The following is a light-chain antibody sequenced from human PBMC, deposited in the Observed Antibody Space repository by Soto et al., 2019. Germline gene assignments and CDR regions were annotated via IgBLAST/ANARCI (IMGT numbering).Light chain of an antibody. CDR1: SSDVGGYNS. CDR2: EVS. Sequence: QSALTQPASVSGSPGQSIAISCTGTSSDVGGYNSVSWYQQHPGKVPKLVIFEVSNRPSGVSNRFSGSKSGNTASLTISGLQAEDEADYYCSSYINTSTLVFGGGTKLTVL. CDR3: SSYINTSTLV. J-gene: IGLJ2*01. V-gene: IGLV2-14*01.